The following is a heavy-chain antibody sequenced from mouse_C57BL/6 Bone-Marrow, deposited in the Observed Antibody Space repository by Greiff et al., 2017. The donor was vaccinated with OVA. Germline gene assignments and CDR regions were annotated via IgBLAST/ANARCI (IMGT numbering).Heavy chain of an antibody. D-gene: IGHD2-4*01. Sequence: VQLQQSGAELVRPGASVKLSCTASGFNIKDDYMHWVKQRPEQGLEWIGWIDPENGDTEYASKFQGKATIPADTSSNTAYLQLSSLTSEDTAVYYCTPYDYDEAYWGQGTLVTVSA. CDR1: GFNIKDDY. V-gene: IGHV14-4*01. CDR3: TPYDYDEAY. J-gene: IGHJ3*01. CDR2: IDPENGDT.